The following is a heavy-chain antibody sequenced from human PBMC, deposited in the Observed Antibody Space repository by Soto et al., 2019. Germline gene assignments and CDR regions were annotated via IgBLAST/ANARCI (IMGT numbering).Heavy chain of an antibody. Sequence: GGSLRLSCAASGFTFGNYGMHWVRQAPGRGLEWVAVIWFDGNKQHYADSVKGRFTISRDNSKNTLYVQMTSLRAEDTAVYYCARGLQSLFDYWGQGTLVTVSS. V-gene: IGHV3-33*01. CDR3: ARGLQSLFDY. J-gene: IGHJ4*02. CDR1: GFTFGNYG. CDR2: IWFDGNKQ.